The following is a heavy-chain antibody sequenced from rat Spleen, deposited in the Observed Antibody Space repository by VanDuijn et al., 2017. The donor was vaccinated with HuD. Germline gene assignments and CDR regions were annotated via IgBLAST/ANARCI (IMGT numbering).Heavy chain of an antibody. Sequence: EVQLVESDGGLVQPGRSLKLSCAASGFTFSDYYMAWVRQTPTKGLEWVATISSDGGRNFYRDSVKGRFTISRDNAKPTLYLQMDSLRSEDTATYYCTTDRPGALMEAWGQGVMVTVSS. CDR2: ISSDGGRN. CDR1: GFTFSDYY. D-gene: IGHD1-3*01. CDR3: TTDRPGALMEA. J-gene: IGHJ2*01. V-gene: IGHV5-20*01.